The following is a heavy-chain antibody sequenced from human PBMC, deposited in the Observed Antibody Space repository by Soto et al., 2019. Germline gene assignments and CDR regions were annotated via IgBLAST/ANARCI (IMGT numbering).Heavy chain of an antibody. J-gene: IGHJ4*02. V-gene: IGHV1-18*01. Sequence: ASVKVSCKASGYTFTSYGISWVRQAPGQGLEWMGWISAYNGNTNYAQKLQGRVTMTTDTSTSTAYMELRSLRSDDTAVYYCARIRYCSGGSCYTGAEWDYWGQGTLVTVSS. CDR1: GYTFTSYG. CDR2: ISAYNGNT. CDR3: ARIRYCSGGSCYTGAEWDY. D-gene: IGHD2-15*01.